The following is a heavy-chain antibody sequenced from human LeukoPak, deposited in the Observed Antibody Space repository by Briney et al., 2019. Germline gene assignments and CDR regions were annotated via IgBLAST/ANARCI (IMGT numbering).Heavy chain of an antibody. CDR2: IYYSQRT. CDR3: ARDRSDSSGYPKRAYYFDH. V-gene: IGHV4-59*01. Sequence: SESLSLTCTVPGGSISSDYWCWIRQPPGEGREWSGYIYYSQRTNYNHSLKRRVTISVDTSQHQFSLKLSSATAADTAVYYCARDRSDSSGYPKRAYYFDHWGQGTQVTVSS. D-gene: IGHD3-22*01. CDR1: GGSISSDY. J-gene: IGHJ4*02.